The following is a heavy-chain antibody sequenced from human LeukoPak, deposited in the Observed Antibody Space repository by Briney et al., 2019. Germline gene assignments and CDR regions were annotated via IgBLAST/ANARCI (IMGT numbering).Heavy chain of an antibody. J-gene: IGHJ4*02. CDR1: DFSINTNY. CDR2: ILTSGTT. D-gene: IGHD6-19*01. CDR3: VRSGYSNGWYRN. V-gene: IGHV3-53*01. Sequence: GGSLRLSCAASDFSINTNYMNWVRQPPGKGLEWVSVILTSGTTYYADSVAGRFTISGDDSKNTLYLQMNSLTADDTAVYYCVRSGYSNGWYRNWGQGTLVIVTS.